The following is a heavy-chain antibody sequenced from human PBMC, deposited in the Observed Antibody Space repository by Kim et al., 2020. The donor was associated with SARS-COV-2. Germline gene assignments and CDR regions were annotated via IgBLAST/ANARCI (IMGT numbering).Heavy chain of an antibody. CDR3: SRDQDGDRYYFDY. Sequence: GGSLRLSCAASGFVFSSYSMNWVRQAPGKGLEWVSSISSSSSYINYADSVKGRFTISRDNAKNSLYLQMNSLRAEDTVVYYCSRDQDGDRYYFDYWGQGTLVTVSS. CDR1: GFVFSSYS. D-gene: IGHD4-17*01. V-gene: IGHV3-21*01. CDR2: ISSSSSYI. J-gene: IGHJ4*02.